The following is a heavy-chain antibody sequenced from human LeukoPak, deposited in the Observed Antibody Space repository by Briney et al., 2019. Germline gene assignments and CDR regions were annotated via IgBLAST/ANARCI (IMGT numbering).Heavy chain of an antibody. CDR3: AKSPRYFSSTSCSHALYYFDY. J-gene: IGHJ4*02. CDR2: KRYDGSNK. CDR1: GFTFSGYG. V-gene: IGHV3-30*02. D-gene: IGHD2-2*01. Sequence: GGSLRLSCAASGFTFSGYGMHWVRQAPGKGLEWVAFKRYDGSNKYYADSVKGRFTISRDNSKNTLYLQMNSLRAEDTSVYYCAKSPRYFSSTSCSHALYYFDYWGQGTLVTVSS.